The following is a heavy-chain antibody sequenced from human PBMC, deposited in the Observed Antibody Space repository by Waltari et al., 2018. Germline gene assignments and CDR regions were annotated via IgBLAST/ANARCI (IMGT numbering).Heavy chain of an antibody. J-gene: IGHJ5*02. D-gene: IGHD3-10*01. CDR3: ARGWWTGLLWFREFRNWFDP. CDR2: INHSGST. CDR1: GGSFSGYY. Sequence: QVQLQQWGAGLLKPSETLSLTCAVYGGSFSGYYWSWIRQPPGQGLEWIGEINHSGSTNYNPSLKSRVTISVDTSKNQFSLKLSSVTAADTAVYYCARGWWTGLLWFREFRNWFDPWGQGTLVTVSS. V-gene: IGHV4-34*01.